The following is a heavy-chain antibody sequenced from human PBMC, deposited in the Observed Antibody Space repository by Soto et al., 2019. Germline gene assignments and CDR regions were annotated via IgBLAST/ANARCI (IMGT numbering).Heavy chain of an antibody. CDR1: GFTFSSYS. Sequence: GGSLRLSCAASGFTFSSYSMNWVRQAPGKGLGWVSSISSSSSYIYYADSVKGRFTISRDNAKNSLYLQMNSLRAEDTAVYYCARDSKYCSGGSCYPQAWFDPWGQGTLVTVSS. CDR2: ISSSSSYI. CDR3: ARDSKYCSGGSCYPQAWFDP. D-gene: IGHD2-15*01. J-gene: IGHJ5*02. V-gene: IGHV3-21*01.